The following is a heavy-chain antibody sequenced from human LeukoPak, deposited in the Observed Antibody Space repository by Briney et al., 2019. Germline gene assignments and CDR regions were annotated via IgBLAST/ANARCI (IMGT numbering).Heavy chain of an antibody. CDR2: INAGNGNT. V-gene: IGHV1-3*01. CDR3: ARSGDRYSYGWAALGAFDI. Sequence: AASVKVSCKASGYTFTSYAMHWVRQAPGQRLEWMGWINAGNGNTKYSQKFQGRVTITRDTSASTAYMELSSLRSEDTAVYYCARSGDRYSYGWAALGAFDIWGQGTMVTVSS. D-gene: IGHD5-18*01. J-gene: IGHJ3*02. CDR1: GYTFTSYA.